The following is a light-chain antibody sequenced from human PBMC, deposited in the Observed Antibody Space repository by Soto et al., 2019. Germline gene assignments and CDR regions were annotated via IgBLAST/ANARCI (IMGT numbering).Light chain of an antibody. CDR3: LQDFIYPRT. CDR2: GGT. V-gene: IGKV1-6*01. Sequence: AIQMTQSPSSLSASVGDRVTITCRASEDIRRDLGWYQQKPGKAPQVLIYGGTYLQSGVPSRFSGYGSGTDFTLHITSLQPEDFATYYCLQDFIYPRTFGQGTKVEIK. CDR1: EDIRRD. J-gene: IGKJ1*01.